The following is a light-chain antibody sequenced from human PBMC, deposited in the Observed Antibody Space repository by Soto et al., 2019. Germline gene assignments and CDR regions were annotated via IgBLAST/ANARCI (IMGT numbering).Light chain of an antibody. CDR3: ATWDDNVYV. CDR2: EVS. CDR1: SSDVGKYDY. J-gene: IGLJ1*01. V-gene: IGLV2-8*01. Sequence: QSALTQPPSASGSPGQSVTISCTGTSSDVGKYDYVSWFQHHPGKAPKLIIYEVSKRPLGVPVRFSGSKSGTSASLAISGLQSEDEGDYYCATWDDNVYVFGTGTKVTVL.